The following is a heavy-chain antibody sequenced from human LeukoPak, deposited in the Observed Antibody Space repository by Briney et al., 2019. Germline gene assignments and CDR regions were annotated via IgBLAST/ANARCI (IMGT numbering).Heavy chain of an antibody. J-gene: IGHJ4*02. CDR3: ARAGDTVTTDFDY. V-gene: IGHV3-30*04. CDR1: GFTFSSYT. Sequence: PGGSLRLSCAASGFTFSSYTMHGVRQTPGKGLEWVAVISYDGSDEYYADSVKGRFTISRDNSKNTLYLHMNSLRAEDTAVYYCARAGDTVTTDFDYWGQGTLVTVSS. CDR2: ISYDGSDE. D-gene: IGHD4-17*01.